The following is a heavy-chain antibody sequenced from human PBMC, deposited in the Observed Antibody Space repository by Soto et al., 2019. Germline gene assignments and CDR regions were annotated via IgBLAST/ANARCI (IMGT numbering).Heavy chain of an antibody. J-gene: IGHJ5*02. D-gene: IGHD2-2*01. V-gene: IGHV1-69*01. CDR2: LIPIFGTA. CDR3: ARTSSDIVVVPAAKHYNWFDP. CDR1: GGTFSSYA. Sequence: QVQLVQSGAEVKKPGSSVKVSCKASGGTFSSYAISWVRQAPGQGLEWMGGLIPIFGTANYAQKFQGRVTITADESTSTAYMELSSLRSEDTAVYYCARTSSDIVVVPAAKHYNWFDPWGQGTLVTVSS.